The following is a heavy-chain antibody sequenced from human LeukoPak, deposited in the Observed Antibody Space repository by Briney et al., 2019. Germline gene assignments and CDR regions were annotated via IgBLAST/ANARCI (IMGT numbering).Heavy chain of an antibody. CDR3: AKPMNEYDSSGFFHY. V-gene: IGHV3-23*01. D-gene: IGHD3-22*01. Sequence: GGSLRLSCEASGFSFPYGMIWVRQAPGKGLEWVSGITNSGENTYYADSVKGRFTISRDNSKNTLHLQMNSLRVEDRAVYYCAKPMNEYDSSGFFHYWGQGTLVTVSS. CDR2: ITNSGENT. CDR1: GFSFPYG. J-gene: IGHJ4*02.